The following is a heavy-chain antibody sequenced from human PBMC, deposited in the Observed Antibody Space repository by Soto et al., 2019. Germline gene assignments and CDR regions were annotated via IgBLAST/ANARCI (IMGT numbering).Heavy chain of an antibody. CDR1: GGSISSGGYS. Sequence: PSETLSLTCAVSGGSISSGGYSWRWIRQPPGKGLEWIGYIYHSGSTYYNPSLKSRVTISVDRSKNQFSLKLSSVTAADTAVYYCARFYMVRGVMGAFDIWGQGTMVTVSS. J-gene: IGHJ3*02. D-gene: IGHD3-10*01. V-gene: IGHV4-30-2*01. CDR2: IYHSGST. CDR3: ARFYMVRGVMGAFDI.